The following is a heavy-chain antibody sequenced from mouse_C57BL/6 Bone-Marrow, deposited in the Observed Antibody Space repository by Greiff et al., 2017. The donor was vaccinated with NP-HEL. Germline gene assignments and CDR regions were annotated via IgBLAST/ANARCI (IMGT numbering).Heavy chain of an antibody. V-gene: IGHV1-76*01. CDR2: IYPGSGNT. CDR1: GYTFTDYY. D-gene: IGHD2-3*01. Sequence: VQGVESGAELVRPGASVKLSCKASGYTFTDYYINWVKQRPGQGLEWIARIYPGSGNTYYNEKFKGKATLTAEKSSSTAYMQLSSLTSEDSAVYFCARVFYDGYFEDYWGQGTTLTVSS. J-gene: IGHJ2*01. CDR3: ARVFYDGYFEDY.